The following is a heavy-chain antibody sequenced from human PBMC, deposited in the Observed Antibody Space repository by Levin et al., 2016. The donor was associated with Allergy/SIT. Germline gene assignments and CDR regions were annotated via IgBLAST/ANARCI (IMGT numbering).Heavy chain of an antibody. CDR2: IKQDGSEK. D-gene: IGHD6-19*01. V-gene: IGHV3-7*05. J-gene: IGHJ4*02. CDR3: ARERGSKDSSGWYWHRGRGCYFDY. CDR1: GFTFSSYW. Sequence: GESLKISCAASGFTFSSYWMSWVRQAPGKGLEWVANIKQDGSEKYYVDSVKGRFTISRDNAKNSLYLQMNSLRAEDTAVYYCARERGSKDSSGWYWHRGRGCYFDYWGQGTLVTVSS.